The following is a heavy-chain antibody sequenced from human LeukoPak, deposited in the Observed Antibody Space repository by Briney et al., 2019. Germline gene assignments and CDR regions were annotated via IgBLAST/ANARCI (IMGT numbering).Heavy chain of an antibody. V-gene: IGHV3-9*01. D-gene: IGHD4/OR15-4a*01. Sequence: GGSLRLSCAASGFTFDDYAMHWVWQAPGKGLEWVSSISWNSGSINYADSVKGRFTISRDNAKNSLYLLMNSLRAEDTALYYCVKVGASLPDAFDIWGQGTMVTVSS. CDR1: GFTFDDYA. CDR2: ISWNSGSI. J-gene: IGHJ3*02. CDR3: VKVGASLPDAFDI.